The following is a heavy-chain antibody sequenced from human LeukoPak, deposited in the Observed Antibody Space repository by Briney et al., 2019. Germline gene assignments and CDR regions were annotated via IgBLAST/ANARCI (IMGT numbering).Heavy chain of an antibody. CDR1: GFTFTSYS. V-gene: IGHV3-23*01. Sequence: GGSLRLSCAASGFTFTSYSMNWVRQAPGKGLEWVSTISGGSGSTYYADSVKGRFTISRDNSKNTLYLQVNSLRAEDTAVYYCAKGGKWDVTPFDYWGQGTLVTVSS. D-gene: IGHD1-26*01. J-gene: IGHJ4*02. CDR3: AKGGKWDVTPFDY. CDR2: ISGGSGST.